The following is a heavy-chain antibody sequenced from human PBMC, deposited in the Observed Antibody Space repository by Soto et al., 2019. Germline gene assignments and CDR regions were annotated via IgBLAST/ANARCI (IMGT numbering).Heavy chain of an antibody. CDR3: ATGVVVVPWENYYGRGV. V-gene: IGHV4-34*01. Sequence: SETLSLTCAAYGGSFSGYYWSWMRQPPGKGLEWIGEIKHRGSTNSNPALKSRVTISVDTSKSQCSRKLSSVTAADTAVYDCATGVVVVPWENYYGRGVWGQGTTFTVCS. D-gene: IGHD2-2*01. J-gene: IGHJ6*02. CDR1: GGSFSGYY. CDR2: IKHRGST.